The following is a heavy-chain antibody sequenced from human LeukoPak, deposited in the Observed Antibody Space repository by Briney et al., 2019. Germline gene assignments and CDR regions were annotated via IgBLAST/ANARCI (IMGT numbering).Heavy chain of an antibody. D-gene: IGHD6-13*01. CDR1: GVSFSGYY. CDR2: INHSGST. Sequence: SETLSLTCAVYGVSFSGYYWSWIRQPPGKGLEWVGEINHSGSTNYNPSLKSRVTISVDTSKNQFSLKLSSVTAADTAVYYCARGRIAAANSNAFDIWGQGTMVTVSS. CDR3: ARGRIAAANSNAFDI. J-gene: IGHJ3*02. V-gene: IGHV4-34*01.